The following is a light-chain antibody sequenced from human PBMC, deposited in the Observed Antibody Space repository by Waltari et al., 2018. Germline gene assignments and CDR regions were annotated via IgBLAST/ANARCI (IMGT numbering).Light chain of an antibody. CDR1: QSISSY. CDR3: QQSYSTPRT. V-gene: IGKV1-39*01. J-gene: IGKJ2*02. CDR2: AAS. Sequence: DIQMTQSPSSLSASVGDRVTITCRASQSISSYLNWYQQKPGKAQKLLIYAASSLQSGVPSRFSGSGSGTDFTLTISSLQPEDFATYYCQQSYSTPRTFGQGTKLEIK.